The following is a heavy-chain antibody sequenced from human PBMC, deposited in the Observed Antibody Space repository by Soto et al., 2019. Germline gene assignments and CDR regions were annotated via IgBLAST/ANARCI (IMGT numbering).Heavy chain of an antibody. Sequence: GGSLRLSCAASGFTFSDHYMDWVRQAPGKGLEWVGRTRNKANSYTTEYAASVKGRFTISRDDSKNSLYLQMNSLKTEDTAVYYCAAAAGRGTINAFDIWGQGTMVTV. CDR2: TRNKANSYTT. CDR1: GFTFSDHY. CDR3: AAAAGRGTINAFDI. D-gene: IGHD6-13*01. V-gene: IGHV3-72*01. J-gene: IGHJ3*02.